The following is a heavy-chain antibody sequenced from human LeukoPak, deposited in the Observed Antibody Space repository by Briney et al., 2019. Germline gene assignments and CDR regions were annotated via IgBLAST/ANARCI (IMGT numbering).Heavy chain of an antibody. D-gene: IGHD3-10*01. CDR3: ARFNIVRDLATYNWVDP. CDR1: GGSISSYY. V-gene: IGHV4-38-2*02. Sequence: SETLSLTCTVSGGSISSYYWGWIRQTPGKGLEWIGSLSHGGTTYYKSSLNSRVTISLDTSNNQFSLRLSSVTAADTAVYYCARFNIVRDLATYNWVDPWGQGTLVTVSS. J-gene: IGHJ5*02. CDR2: LSHGGTT.